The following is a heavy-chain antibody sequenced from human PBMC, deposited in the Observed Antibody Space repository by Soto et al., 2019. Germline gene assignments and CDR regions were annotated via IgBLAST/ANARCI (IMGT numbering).Heavy chain of an antibody. CDR3: ARVGSSWNPGNWFDP. J-gene: IGHJ5*02. CDR2: MNPNSGNT. V-gene: IGHV1-8*01. Sequence: QVQLVQSGAEVKKPGASVKVSCKASGYTFTSYDINWVRQATGQGLEWMGWMNPNSGNTGYAQKYQGIVTMTRNPYISSAYMELSSLRSEDTAVYYCARVGSSWNPGNWFDPWGQGTLVTVSS. CDR1: GYTFTSYD. D-gene: IGHD6-13*01.